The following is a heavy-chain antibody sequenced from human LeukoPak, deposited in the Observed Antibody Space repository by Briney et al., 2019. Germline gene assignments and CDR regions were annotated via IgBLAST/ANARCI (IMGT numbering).Heavy chain of an antibody. V-gene: IGHV1-69*13. Sequence: GASVKVSCKASGGTFSSYAISWVRQAPGQGLEWMGGIIPIFGTANYAQKFQGRVTITADESTSTAYMELSSLRSEDTAVYYCARFLVPAACWFDPWGQGTLVTVSS. CDR2: IIPIFGTA. D-gene: IGHD2-2*01. CDR3: ARFLVPAACWFDP. J-gene: IGHJ5*02. CDR1: GGTFSSYA.